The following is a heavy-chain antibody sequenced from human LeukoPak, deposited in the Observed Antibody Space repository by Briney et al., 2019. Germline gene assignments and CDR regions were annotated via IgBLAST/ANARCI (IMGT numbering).Heavy chain of an antibody. V-gene: IGHV3-30*03. CDR1: GFTFSRHA. Sequence: PGGSLRLSCAPSGFTFSRHAMHWVRQAPGRGLEWVAIISNDGSRKYYAHSVEGRFTISRDNSKNTLYLQMDSLRAEDTAVYYCARDRAWNYFDYWGQGTLVTVSS. CDR3: ARDRAWNYFDY. J-gene: IGHJ4*02. CDR2: ISNDGSRK. D-gene: IGHD3-3*01.